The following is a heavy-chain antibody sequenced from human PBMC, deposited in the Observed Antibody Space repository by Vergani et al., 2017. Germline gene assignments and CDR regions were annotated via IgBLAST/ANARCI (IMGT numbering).Heavy chain of an antibody. CDR2: VISKKDGGRA. CDR1: GLNFNDAW. J-gene: IGHJ4*02. Sequence: EVQLVESGGGLLKPGDHVRLSCAVSGLNFNDAWMTWVRQAPGKGLEWLGRVISKKDGGRADYSPHVKGPITISRDESKITIYLDMNSLRIEDTATYYGSPYNVGASFSWGPGTRVTVSS. V-gene: IGHV3-15*01. CDR3: SPYNVGASFS. D-gene: IGHD5-24*01.